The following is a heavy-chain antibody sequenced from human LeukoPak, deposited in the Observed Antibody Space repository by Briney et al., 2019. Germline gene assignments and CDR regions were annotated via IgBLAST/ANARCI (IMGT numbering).Heavy chain of an antibody. CDR1: GFIFSTYA. D-gene: IGHD3-10*01. J-gene: IGHJ6*02. V-gene: IGHV3-23*01. Sequence: GGSLRLSCAASGFIFSTYAMSWVRLAPGKGLEWVSGISGSGGSTYYADSVKGRFTSSRDNSNNTLYVQMNSLRVEDTAVYYCAKSGGLSGSGRLAMDVWGQGTTVTVSS. CDR2: ISGSGGST. CDR3: AKSGGLSGSGRLAMDV.